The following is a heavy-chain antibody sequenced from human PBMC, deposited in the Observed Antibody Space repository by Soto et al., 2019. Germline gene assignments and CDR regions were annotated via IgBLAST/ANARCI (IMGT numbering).Heavy chain of an antibody. J-gene: IGHJ4*02. CDR3: AREAQWPAYFDS. D-gene: IGHD6-19*01. CDR2: IYYSGST. Sequence: QVQLQESGPGLVKPSETLSLTCTVSGDSVSSGSFYWSWIRQPPGKGLEWIGYIYYSGSTNYNPSLKSRVIISVDTSKNHFSLKLSSVTAADTAVYYCAREAQWPAYFDSWGQGTLVTVSS. V-gene: IGHV4-61*03. CDR1: GDSVSSGSFY.